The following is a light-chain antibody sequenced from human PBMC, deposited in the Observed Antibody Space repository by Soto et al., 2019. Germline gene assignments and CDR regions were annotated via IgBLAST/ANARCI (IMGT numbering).Light chain of an antibody. CDR1: NSGGKS. V-gene: IGLV3-21*02. J-gene: IGLJ1*01. Sequence: SCALTQTSSVSVAPGQRARISCGGNNSGGKSVHWYQQKPGQAPGVVVYGDSGRPSGIAERFSGSNSGNTATLTISRVEAGDEADYHCQVWDDNSDHHVFGTGTKGTVL. CDR2: GDS. CDR3: QVWDDNSDHHV.